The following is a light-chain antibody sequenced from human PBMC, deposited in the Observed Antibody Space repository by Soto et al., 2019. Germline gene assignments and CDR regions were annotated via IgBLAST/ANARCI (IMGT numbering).Light chain of an antibody. CDR3: ASWDVSQHGQWV. CDR2: SNV. Sequence: QSVLTQPPSASGTPGQTVTISCSGTGSNIGSNIVNWYQKLPAKAPRLLIYSNVHRPSGVPDRFSASKSGTSASLAISGLQSEDEADYYCASWDVSQHGQWVFGGGTKLTVL. V-gene: IGLV1-44*01. CDR1: GSNIGSNI. J-gene: IGLJ3*02.